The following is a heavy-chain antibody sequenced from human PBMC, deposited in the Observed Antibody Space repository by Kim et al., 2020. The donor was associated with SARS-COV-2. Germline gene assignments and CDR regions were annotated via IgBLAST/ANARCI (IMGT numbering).Heavy chain of an antibody. Sequence: GKGRSTISRDSSKSALYLQMNSLRAEDTAVYYCAKVDGDDSSGSYYPDDYWGQGTLVTVSS. CDR3: AKVDGDDSSGSYYPDDY. V-gene: IGHV3-23*01. D-gene: IGHD3-22*01. J-gene: IGHJ4*02.